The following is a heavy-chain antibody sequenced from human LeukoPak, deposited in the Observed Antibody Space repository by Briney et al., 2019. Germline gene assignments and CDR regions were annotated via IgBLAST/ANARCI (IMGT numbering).Heavy chain of an antibody. J-gene: IGHJ4*02. CDR2: INHSGST. CDR1: GGSFSGYY. CDR3: ARRRLLWFGELPDFDY. V-gene: IGHV4-34*01. D-gene: IGHD3-10*01. Sequence: PSETLSLTCAVYGGSFSGYYWSWIRQPPGKGLEWIGEINHSGSTNYNPSLKSRVTISVDTSKNQFSLKLSSVTAADTAVYYCARRRLLWFGELPDFDYRGKGTLVTVSS.